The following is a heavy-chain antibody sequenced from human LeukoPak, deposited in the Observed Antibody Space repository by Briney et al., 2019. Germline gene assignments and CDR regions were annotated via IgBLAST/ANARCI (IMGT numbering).Heavy chain of an antibody. V-gene: IGHV3-7*01. CDR1: GLTFSNYW. Sequence: GGSLRLSCAASGLTFSNYWMTWVRQAPGKGLEWVANIMGDGSKQYYLDSVKGRFTISRDNAKNSLYLQMNSLRAEDTAVYYCARDLNWNPSSDSYFDVFDIWGQGTMVTVSS. CDR2: IMGDGSKQ. J-gene: IGHJ3*02. CDR3: ARDLNWNPSSDSYFDVFDI. D-gene: IGHD1-20*01.